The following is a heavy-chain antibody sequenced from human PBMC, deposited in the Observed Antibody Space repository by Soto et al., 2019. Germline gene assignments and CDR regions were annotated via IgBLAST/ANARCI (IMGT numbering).Heavy chain of an antibody. CDR1: GGSFSKFT. CDR3: ARGRGLYNSGRSQLDN. Sequence: QVQMVQSGAEVKKPGSSVRVSCKASGGSFSKFTLNWVRQAPGQGLEWMGGIIPRFGTTNYAPTLQDRVTITADESMNTAYMALSSLRSEDTAVYYCARGRGLYNSGRSQLDNWGQGTLVTVSS. CDR2: IIPRFGTT. J-gene: IGHJ4*02. D-gene: IGHD6-19*01. V-gene: IGHV1-69*01.